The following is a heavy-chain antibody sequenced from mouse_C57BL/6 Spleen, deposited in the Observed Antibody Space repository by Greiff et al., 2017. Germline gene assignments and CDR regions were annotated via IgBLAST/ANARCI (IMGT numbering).Heavy chain of an antibody. D-gene: IGHD1-1*01. CDR2: ISDGGSYT. V-gene: IGHV5-4*03. Sequence: EVKVVESGGGLVKPGGSLKLSCAASGFTFSSYAMSWVRQTPEKRLEWVATISDGGSYTYYPDNVKGRFTISRDNAKNNLYLQMSHLKSEDTAMYYCARVRDDAMDYWGQGTSVTVSS. CDR3: ARVRDDAMDY. CDR1: GFTFSSYA. J-gene: IGHJ4*01.